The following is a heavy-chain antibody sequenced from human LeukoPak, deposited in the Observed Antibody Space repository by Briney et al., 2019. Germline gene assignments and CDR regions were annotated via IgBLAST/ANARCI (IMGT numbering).Heavy chain of an antibody. Sequence: GGSLRLSCVASGLTLSNYWMSWVRKAPGKGLEWVANIKEDGSEKYYVGSVKGRFTISRDNAKNSLYLHMDSLTAEDTAIYYCARDWVAGVPFDAFDIWGQGTMVSVSS. J-gene: IGHJ3*02. CDR1: GLTLSNYW. CDR3: ARDWVAGVPFDAFDI. V-gene: IGHV3-7*01. D-gene: IGHD3-10*01. CDR2: IKEDGSEK.